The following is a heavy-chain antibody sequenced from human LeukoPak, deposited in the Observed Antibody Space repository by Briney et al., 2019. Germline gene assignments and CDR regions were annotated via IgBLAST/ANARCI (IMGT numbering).Heavy chain of an antibody. CDR3: ARGMYSSSWYGYYYYYMDV. CDR1: GYTFTSYD. Sequence: ASVKVSCKASGYTFTSYDINWVRQATGQGLEWMGWMNPNSGNAGYAQKFQGRVTMTRNTSISTAYMELSSLRSEDTAVYYCARGMYSSSWYGYYYYYMDVWGKGTTVTISS. J-gene: IGHJ6*03. V-gene: IGHV1-8*01. D-gene: IGHD6-13*01. CDR2: MNPNSGNA.